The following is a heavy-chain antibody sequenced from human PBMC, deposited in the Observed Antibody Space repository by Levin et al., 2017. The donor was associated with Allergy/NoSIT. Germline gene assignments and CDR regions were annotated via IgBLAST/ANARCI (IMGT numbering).Heavy chain of an antibody. J-gene: IGHJ4*02. CDR3: ALYSSSWYQLFDY. Sequence: ASVKVSCKASGYTFTGYYMHWVRQAPGQGLEWMGWINPNSGGTNYAQKFQGRVTMTRDTSISTAYMELSRLRSDDTAVYYCALYSSSWYQLFDYWGQGTLVTVSS. V-gene: IGHV1-2*02. D-gene: IGHD6-13*01. CDR2: INPNSGGT. CDR1: GYTFTGYY.